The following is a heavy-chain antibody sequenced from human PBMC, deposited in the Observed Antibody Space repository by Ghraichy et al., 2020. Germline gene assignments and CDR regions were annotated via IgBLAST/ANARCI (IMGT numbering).Heavy chain of an antibody. CDR1: GFTFGDYA. D-gene: IGHD5-18*01. CDR2: IRSKAYGGTT. CDR3: TRERDTAMVTFDY. Sequence: GGSLRLSCTASGFTFGDYAMSWFRQAPGKGLEGVGFIRSKAYGGTTEYAASVKGRFTISRDDSKSIAYLQMNSLKTEDTAVYYCTRERDTAMVTFDYWGQGTLVTVSS. J-gene: IGHJ4*02. V-gene: IGHV3-49*03.